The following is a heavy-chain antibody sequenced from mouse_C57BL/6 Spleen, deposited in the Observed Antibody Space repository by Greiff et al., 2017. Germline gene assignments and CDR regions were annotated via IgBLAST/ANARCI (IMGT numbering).Heavy chain of an antibody. Sequence: VQLQQPGAELVRPGSSVKLSCTASGYTFTSYWMHWVKQRPIQGLEWIGNIDPSDSETHSNQKFKDKATLTVDKSSSTAYMQLSSLTSEDSAVYYCWLYDSYYAMDCWGQGTSVTVSS. V-gene: IGHV1-52*01. CDR3: WLYDSYYAMDC. CDR2: IDPSDSET. D-gene: IGHD2-3*01. J-gene: IGHJ4*01. CDR1: GYTFTSYW.